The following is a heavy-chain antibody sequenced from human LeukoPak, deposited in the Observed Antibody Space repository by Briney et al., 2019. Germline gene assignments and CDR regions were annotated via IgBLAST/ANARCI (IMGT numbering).Heavy chain of an antibody. D-gene: IGHD2-8*01. J-gene: IGHJ6*02. CDR1: GGTFSSYA. Sequence: ASVKVSCKASGGTFSSYAISWVRQAPGQGLEWMGRIIPILGIANYAQKFQGRVTITADKSTSTAYMELSSLRSEDTAVYYCAREIVLTPFGNYYYGMDVWGQGTTVTVSS. V-gene: IGHV1-69*04. CDR3: AREIVLTPFGNYYYGMDV. CDR2: IIPILGIA.